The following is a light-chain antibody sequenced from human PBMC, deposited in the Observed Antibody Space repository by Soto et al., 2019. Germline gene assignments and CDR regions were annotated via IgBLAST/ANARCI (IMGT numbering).Light chain of an antibody. V-gene: IGKV3-20*01. CDR3: HQYDSSPCT. CDR2: GAS. Sequence: EIVLTQSPGTLSLSPGERATLSCRASQSVSSGFLAWYQQKPGQAPKVLIYGASSRATGIPDRFSGSGSGTDFTLTISRLEPEDFAVYCCHQYDSSPCTFGQGTRVEIK. J-gene: IGKJ1*01. CDR1: QSVSSGF.